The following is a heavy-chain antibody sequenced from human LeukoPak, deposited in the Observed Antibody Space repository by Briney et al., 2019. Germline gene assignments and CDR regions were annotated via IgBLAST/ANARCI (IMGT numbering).Heavy chain of an antibody. Sequence: GGSLRLSCAASGFTFSNYWMHWVRQAPGKGLVWVSRINSDGINTSYADSVKGRFTISRDNAKNTLNLQMNSLSAEDTAVYYCARDLGPYYDTSDNWFDPWGQGTLVTVSS. CDR3: ARDLGPYYDTSDNWFDP. CDR1: GFTFSNYW. D-gene: IGHD3-22*01. V-gene: IGHV3-74*01. J-gene: IGHJ5*02. CDR2: INSDGINT.